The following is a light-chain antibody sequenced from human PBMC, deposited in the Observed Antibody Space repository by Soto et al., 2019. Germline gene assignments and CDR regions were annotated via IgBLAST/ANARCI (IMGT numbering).Light chain of an antibody. CDR2: GAS. CDR3: QQYNNWPPLT. CDR1: QIVSSN. Sequence: EIVMTQSPATLSVSPGERATLSCRASQIVSSNLAWYQQKPGQAPRLLIYGASTRATGIPARFSGSGSGTEFTLTISSLQSEDFAVYYCQQYNNWPPLTLGGGTKVEIK. J-gene: IGKJ4*01. V-gene: IGKV3-15*01.